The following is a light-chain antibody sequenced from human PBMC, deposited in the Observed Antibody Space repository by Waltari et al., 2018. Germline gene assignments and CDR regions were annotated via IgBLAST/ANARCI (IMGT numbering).Light chain of an antibody. Sequence: EIMLTQSPGTLSSSPGERATLSCRASQSISKYLAWYQQKPGQAPTLLIFDASSRAAGIPDRFSGSGSGTDFSLTISRLEPEDVAVYYCQKYGTLPATFGQGTKVEIK. CDR3: QKYGTLPAT. CDR1: QSISKY. V-gene: IGKV3-20*01. J-gene: IGKJ1*01. CDR2: DAS.